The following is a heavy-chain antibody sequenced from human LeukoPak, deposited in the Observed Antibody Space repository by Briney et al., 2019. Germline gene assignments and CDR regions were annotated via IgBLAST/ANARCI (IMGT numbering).Heavy chain of an antibody. V-gene: IGHV3-48*03. J-gene: IGHJ4*02. CDR3: AKHRDYGDLYYFDY. Sequence: PGGSLRLSCAASGFTFSSYEMNWVRQAPGKGLEWVSYISSSGSTIYYADSVKGRFTISRDTSKNTLYLQMNSLRAEDTAVYYCAKHRDYGDLYYFDYWGQGTLVTVSS. CDR1: GFTFSSYE. CDR2: ISSSGSTI. D-gene: IGHD4-17*01.